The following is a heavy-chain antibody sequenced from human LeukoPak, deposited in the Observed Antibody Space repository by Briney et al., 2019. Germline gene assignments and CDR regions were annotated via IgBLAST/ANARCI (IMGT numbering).Heavy chain of an antibody. Sequence: SETLSLTCTVSGGSISSSSYYWGWIRQPPGKGLEWIGSIYYSGSTYYNPSLKSRVTISVDTSKNQFSLKLSSVTAADTAVYYCARVKAVTRRSKDGMDVWGQGTTVTVSS. D-gene: IGHD4-17*01. CDR2: IYYSGST. V-gene: IGHV4-39*01. CDR3: ARVKAVTRRSKDGMDV. J-gene: IGHJ6*02. CDR1: GGSISSSSYY.